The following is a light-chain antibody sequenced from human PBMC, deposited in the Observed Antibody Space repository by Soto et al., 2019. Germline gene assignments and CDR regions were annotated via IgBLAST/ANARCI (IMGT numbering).Light chain of an antibody. CDR1: SSNIGNNY. J-gene: IGLJ2*01. V-gene: IGLV1-51*01. Sequence: QAVVTQPPSVSAAPGQTVTISCSGSSSNIGNNYVSWYQQLPGTAPKLLIYDNDERPSGIPDRFSGSKSGTSATLGITGLQTGDEADYYCGTWDSSLSAEVFGGGTQLTVL. CDR2: DND. CDR3: GTWDSSLSAEV.